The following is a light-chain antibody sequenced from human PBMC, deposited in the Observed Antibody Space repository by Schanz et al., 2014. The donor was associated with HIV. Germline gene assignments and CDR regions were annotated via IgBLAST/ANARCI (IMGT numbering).Light chain of an antibody. CDR2: KAS. V-gene: IGKV1-5*03. CDR1: QSISSW. Sequence: DIQMTQSPSTLSASVGDRVTLTCRASQSISSWLAWYQQKPGKAPKLLIYKASSLLSGVPSRFSGSGSGTEFTLTISDLQPDDFATYYCQQCVTYPYTFGQGTKLEIK. J-gene: IGKJ2*01. CDR3: QQCVTYPYT.